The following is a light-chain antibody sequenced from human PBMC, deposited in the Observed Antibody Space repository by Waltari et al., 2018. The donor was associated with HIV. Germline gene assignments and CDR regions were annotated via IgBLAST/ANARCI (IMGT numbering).Light chain of an antibody. V-gene: IGLV3-19*01. J-gene: IGLJ2*01. CDR3: NSRDSSGNHLEV. CDR1: SLRSYY. CDR2: GKN. Sequence: SSELTQDPAVSVALGQTVRITCQGDSLRSYYASWYQQKPGQAPVLVIYGKNNRPSGMPDRFSGSSAGNTASLTITGAQAEDEADYYCNSRDSSGNHLEVFGGGTKLTVL.